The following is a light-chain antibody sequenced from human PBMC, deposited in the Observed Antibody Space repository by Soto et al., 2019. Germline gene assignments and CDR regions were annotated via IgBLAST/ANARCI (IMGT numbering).Light chain of an antibody. CDR2: GTY. J-gene: IGKJ5*01. CDR3: QQYGDSLSIT. Sequence: IVLPQSPGTLSLSPGERVTLSCRASQSFSGNYLTWYQHKPGQAPRLLIYGTYNRATGIPDRFSGSGSGTDFSLTISRLEPEDFAVYYCQQYGDSLSITFGQGTRLEIK. V-gene: IGKV3-20*01. CDR1: QSFSGNY.